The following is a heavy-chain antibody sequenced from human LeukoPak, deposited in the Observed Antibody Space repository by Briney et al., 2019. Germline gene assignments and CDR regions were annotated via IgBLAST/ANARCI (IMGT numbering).Heavy chain of an antibody. CDR3: ARGRGNSGY. D-gene: IGHD4-23*01. Sequence: GGSLRLSCAASGFTFSDYGIHWVRQAPGKGLEWVAVIWSDGSNKYYADSVKGRFTISRDNSKKMLYLRMNSLRAEDTAVYYCARGRGNSGYWGQGTLVTASS. CDR1: GFTFSDYG. CDR2: IWSDGSNK. J-gene: IGHJ4*02. V-gene: IGHV3-33*01.